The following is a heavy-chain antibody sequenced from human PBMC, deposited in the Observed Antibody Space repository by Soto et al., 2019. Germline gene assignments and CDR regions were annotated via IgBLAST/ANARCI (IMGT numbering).Heavy chain of an antibody. CDR2: IYYSGST. D-gene: IGHD6-19*01. CDR1: GGSISSYY. Sequence: LSLTCTVSGGSISSYYWSWIRQPPGKGLEWIGYIYYSGSTNYNPSLKSRVTISVDTSKNQFSLKLSSVTAADTAVYYCAREPSGSSSGWLDYWGQGTLVTVSS. CDR3: AREPSGSSSGWLDY. V-gene: IGHV4-59*01. J-gene: IGHJ4*02.